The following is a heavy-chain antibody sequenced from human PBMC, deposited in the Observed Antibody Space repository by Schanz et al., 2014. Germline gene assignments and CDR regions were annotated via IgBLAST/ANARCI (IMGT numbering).Heavy chain of an antibody. CDR3: AGTYCSSTSCYTGYYYMDV. V-gene: IGHV1-69*09. J-gene: IGHJ6*03. Sequence: VQLVQSGAEVKRPGASVRVSCKASGGTFNSYTINWVRQAPGQGLEWMGRIIPVLNIATYAQRFQGRVSITADTSTNTAYMELSSLTSEDTAVYYCAGTYCSSTSCYTGYYYMDVWGKGTTVTVSS. CDR1: GGTFNSYT. CDR2: IIPVLNIA. D-gene: IGHD2-2*02.